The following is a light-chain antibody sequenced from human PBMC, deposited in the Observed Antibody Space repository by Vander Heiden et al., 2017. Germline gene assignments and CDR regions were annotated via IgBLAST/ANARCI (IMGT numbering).Light chain of an antibody. CDR1: HDISTS. V-gene: IGKV1-12*01. J-gene: IGKJ1*01. CDR3: QQASSFPWT. Sequence: DIQMTHSPPSLSASVGDRVAITCRARHDISTSLVWYQQKPGKVPNLLIYLASTLQSGVPSRFSGSGSGTDFTLTISSLQPEDFATYYCQQASSFPWTFGQGTKVEIK. CDR2: LAS.